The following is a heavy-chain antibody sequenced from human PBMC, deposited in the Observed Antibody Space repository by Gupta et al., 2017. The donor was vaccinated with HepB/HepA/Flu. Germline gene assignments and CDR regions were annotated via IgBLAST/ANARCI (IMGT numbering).Heavy chain of an antibody. V-gene: IGHV3-23*01. D-gene: IGHD3-3*01. CDR2: ISSSGTKT. CDR1: GFTFNNYA. CDR3: AKLGPKTYYDSHS. Sequence: EVQLLESGGALVQPGGSLRLSCAASGFTFNNYAMTWVRQAPGKGLEWVEGISSSGTKTDDAEAVQGRLNIYRDNPENTLYLQMDRRRDEDTAVYYCAKLGPKTYYDSHSWGQVTLVTVSS. J-gene: IGHJ4*02.